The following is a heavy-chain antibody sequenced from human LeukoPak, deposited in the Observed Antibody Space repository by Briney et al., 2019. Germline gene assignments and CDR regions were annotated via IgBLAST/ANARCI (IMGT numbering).Heavy chain of an antibody. CDR2: IRGSGGST. CDR1: GFTFSSYS. J-gene: IGHJ4*02. V-gene: IGHV3-23*01. CDR3: ANFDYGSFSFDY. Sequence: PGGSLRLSCAASGFTFSSYSMNWVRQAPGKGLEWVSLIRGSGGSTYHADSVKGRFTISRDDSKNTLYLHMNSLRDEDTAVYYCANFDYGSFSFDYWGQGTLVTVSS. D-gene: IGHD4/OR15-4a*01.